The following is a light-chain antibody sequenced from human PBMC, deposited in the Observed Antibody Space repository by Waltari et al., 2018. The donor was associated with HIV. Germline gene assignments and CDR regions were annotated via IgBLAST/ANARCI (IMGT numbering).Light chain of an antibody. CDR2: DVT. Sequence: QSALTQPRQVSGSPGQSVTISCTGTSSDIGDYNDVAWYQQHPGKAPKLMIYDVTKRPAGVPDRVSGSKSGNTASLTISGLQAEDEAAYYCCSFAGSYTLVFGGGTKLTVL. J-gene: IGLJ3*02. CDR3: CSFAGSYTLV. CDR1: SSDIGDYND. V-gene: IGLV2-11*01.